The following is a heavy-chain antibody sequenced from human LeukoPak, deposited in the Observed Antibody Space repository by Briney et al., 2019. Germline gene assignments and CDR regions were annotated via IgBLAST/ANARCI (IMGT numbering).Heavy chain of an antibody. V-gene: IGHV3-7*01. CDR3: ARERPRRYFDY. Sequence: GGSLRLSCAASGFTFSSYWMSWVRQAPGKGLEWVANIKQDGSEKYYVDSVKGRFTISRDNAKNSLYLQMNSLGAEDTAVYYCARERPRRYFDYWGQGTLVTVSS. J-gene: IGHJ4*02. CDR1: GFTFSSYW. CDR2: IKQDGSEK.